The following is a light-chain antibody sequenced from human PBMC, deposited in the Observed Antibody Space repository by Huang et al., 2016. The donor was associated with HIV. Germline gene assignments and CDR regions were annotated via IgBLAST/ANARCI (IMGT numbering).Light chain of an antibody. V-gene: IGKV3-11*01. Sequence: ATLSCRASQSISSSLAWYQHKPGQAPRLLIYEASNRATGIPARFSGSGSGTDFTLTISSLEPEDFAVYYCHQRSNWFTFGPGTRVDIK. CDR2: EAS. CDR1: QSISSS. J-gene: IGKJ3*01. CDR3: HQRSNWFT.